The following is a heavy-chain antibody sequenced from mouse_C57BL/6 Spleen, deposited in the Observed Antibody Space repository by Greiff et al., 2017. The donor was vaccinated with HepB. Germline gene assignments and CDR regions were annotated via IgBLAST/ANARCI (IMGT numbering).Heavy chain of an antibody. D-gene: IGHD1-1*01. Sequence: QVQLQQSGAELARPGASVKLSCKASGYTFTSYGISWVKQRTGQGLEWIGEIYPRSGNTYYNEKFKGKATLTADKSSSTAYMVLRSLTSEDSAVYFCARSSSFYYFDYWGQGTTLTVSS. CDR1: GYTFTSYG. J-gene: IGHJ2*01. V-gene: IGHV1-81*01. CDR3: ARSSSFYYFDY. CDR2: IYPRSGNT.